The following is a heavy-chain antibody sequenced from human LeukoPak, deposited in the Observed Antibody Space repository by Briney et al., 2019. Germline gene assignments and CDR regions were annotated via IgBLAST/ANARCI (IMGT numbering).Heavy chain of an antibody. D-gene: IGHD3-10*01. Sequence: SETLSLTCTVSGGSISSYYWSWIRQPPGKGLEWIGYIYTSGSTNYNPSLKSRVTISVDTSKNQFSLKLSSVTAADTAVYYCARQSRVWFGEFGKSFGWFDPWGQGTLVTVSS. CDR3: ARQSRVWFGEFGKSFGWFDP. V-gene: IGHV4-4*09. J-gene: IGHJ5*02. CDR1: GGSISSYY. CDR2: IYTSGST.